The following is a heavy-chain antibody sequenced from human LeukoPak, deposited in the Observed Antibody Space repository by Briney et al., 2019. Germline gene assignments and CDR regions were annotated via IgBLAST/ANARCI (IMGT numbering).Heavy chain of an antibody. CDR1: GSTFSSYG. V-gene: IGHV3-30*18. D-gene: IGHD6-13*01. CDR2: ISYDGSNK. J-gene: IGHJ5*02. Sequence: GGSLRLSCAASGSTFSSYGMHWVRQAPGKGLEWVAVISYDGSNKYYADSVKGRFTISRDNSKNTLYLQMNSLRAEDTAVYYCAKGLAAAHWFDPWGQGTLVTVSS. CDR3: AKGLAAAHWFDP.